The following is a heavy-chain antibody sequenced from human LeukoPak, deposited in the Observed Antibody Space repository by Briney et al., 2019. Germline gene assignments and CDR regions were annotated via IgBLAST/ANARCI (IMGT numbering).Heavy chain of an antibody. D-gene: IGHD3-10*01. CDR2: IFGAGKNTT. CDR3: AKRNTMIWGGPSFDY. CDR1: GFSFSSYA. Sequence: GGSLRLSCAASGFSFSSYAMNWVRQAPGKGLEWVSIIFGAGKNTTYYADSVKGRFTVSRDNSKNTLYLQMTNLRPEDTAKYYCAKRNTMIWGGPSFDYWGQGILVAVSS. J-gene: IGHJ4*02. V-gene: IGHV3-23*03.